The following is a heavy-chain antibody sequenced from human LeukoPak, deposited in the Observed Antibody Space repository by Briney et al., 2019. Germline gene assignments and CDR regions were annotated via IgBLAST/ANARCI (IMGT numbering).Heavy chain of an antibody. CDR1: GYTFTASH. D-gene: IGHD3-10*01. V-gene: IGHV1-46*01. CDR3: ARLDRGGSGSRVIDY. Sequence: GASVKVSCKASGYTFTASHLHWVRQAPGLGLEWMGMANPTSGRTNYAQKFQGRVTMTTDTSTSTAYMELRSLRSDDTAVYYCARLDRGGSGSRVIDYWGQGTLVTVSS. CDR2: ANPTSGRT. J-gene: IGHJ4*02.